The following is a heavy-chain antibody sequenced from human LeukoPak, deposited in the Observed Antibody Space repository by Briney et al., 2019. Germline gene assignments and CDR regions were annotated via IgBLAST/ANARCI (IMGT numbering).Heavy chain of an antibody. D-gene: IGHD5-24*01. J-gene: IGHJ4*02. CDR1: GGSISNYY. V-gene: IGHV4-59*01. CDR2: FYYTGGT. Sequence: SETLSLTCTVSGGSISNYYWSWIGQRPGKGLEWIGYFYYTGGTDYNPSLKSRVTISVDTSKNQFSLKLSSVTAADTAVYYCASGRDGYNFVYWGQGTLVTVSS. CDR3: ASGRDGYNFVY.